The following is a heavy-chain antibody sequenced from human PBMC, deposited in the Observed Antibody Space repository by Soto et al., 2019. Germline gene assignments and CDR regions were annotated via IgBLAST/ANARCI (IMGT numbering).Heavy chain of an antibody. CDR3: ARGDKGSGSYFPRLYYCYGMDV. CDR1: GGSFSGYY. J-gene: IGHJ6*02. CDR2: INHSGST. D-gene: IGHD3-10*01. Sequence: SSENLSPTRAGYGGSFSGYYWRWIRPPPGKGLEWIGEINHSGSTNYNPSLKSRVTISVDASKNQFSLKLSSVTAADTAVYYCARGDKGSGSYFPRLYYCYGMDVWGQGTTVTVSS. V-gene: IGHV4-34*01.